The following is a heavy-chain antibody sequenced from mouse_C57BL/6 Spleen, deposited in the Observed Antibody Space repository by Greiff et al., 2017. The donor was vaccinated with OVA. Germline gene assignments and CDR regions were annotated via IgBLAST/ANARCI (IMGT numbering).Heavy chain of an antibody. CDR3: TRADDDVYYFDY. D-gene: IGHD2-4*01. V-gene: IGHV5-9-1*02. CDR1: GFTFSSYA. J-gene: IGHJ2*01. Sequence: ESGEGLVKPGGSLKLSCAASGFTFSSYAMSWVRQTPEKRLEWVAYISSGGDYIYYADTVKGRFPISRDNARNTLYLQMSSLKSEDTALYYCTRADDDVYYFDYWGQGTTLTVAS. CDR2: ISSGGDYI.